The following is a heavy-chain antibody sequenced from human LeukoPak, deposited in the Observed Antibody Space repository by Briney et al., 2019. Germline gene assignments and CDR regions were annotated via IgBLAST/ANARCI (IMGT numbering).Heavy chain of an antibody. CDR3: ARMGSYCSGGSCYVWFDP. J-gene: IGHJ5*02. CDR2: IYYSWST. D-gene: IGHD2-15*01. CDR1: GGSISSYY. Sequence: SETLSLTCTVSGGSISSYYWSWIRQPPGKGLEWIGYIYYSWSTNYNPSLKSRVTISVDTSKNQFSLKLSSVTAADTAVYYCARMGSYCSGGSCYVWFDPWGQGTLVTVSS. V-gene: IGHV4-59*01.